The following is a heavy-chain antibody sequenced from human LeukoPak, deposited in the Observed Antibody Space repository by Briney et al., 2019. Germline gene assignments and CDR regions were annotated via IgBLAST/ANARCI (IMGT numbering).Heavy chain of an antibody. CDR2: IIPIFGTA. D-gene: IGHD6-13*01. J-gene: IGHJ6*03. V-gene: IGHV1-69*06. CDR3: ARGSSWVGGYYHYMDV. Sequence: ASVKVSCKASGGTFSSYAISWVRQAPGQRLEWMGGIIPIFGTANYAQKFQGRVTITADRSTNKAYMELWSLRSEDTAVYYCARGSSWVGGYYHYMDVWGQGTTVTVSS. CDR1: GGTFSSYA.